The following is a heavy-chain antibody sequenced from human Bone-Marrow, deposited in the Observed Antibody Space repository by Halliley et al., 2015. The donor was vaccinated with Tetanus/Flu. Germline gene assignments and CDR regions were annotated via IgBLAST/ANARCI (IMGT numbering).Heavy chain of an antibody. CDR3: AKAHYHFYYNLNV. J-gene: IGHJ6*02. V-gene: IGHV3-43*02. CDR2: ISGDGSTT. Sequence: WVSLISGDGSTTSYADSVKGRFTISRDNTKNSLYLQMSSLTAEDTGLYYCAKAHYHFYYNLNVWGQGTTVTGSS.